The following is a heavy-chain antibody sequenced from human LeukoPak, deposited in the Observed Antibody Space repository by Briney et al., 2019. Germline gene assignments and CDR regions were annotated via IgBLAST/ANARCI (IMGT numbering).Heavy chain of an antibody. V-gene: IGHV3-53*01. CDR1: GFTFSSNY. D-gene: IGHD2-21*01. Sequence: GGSLRLSCVASGFTFSSNYMTWVRQAPGKGLEWVSVIYTGGNTYYTDSVRGRFTIARDNSKNTLYLQMNSLRAEDTAVYYCARDNYILRAFDIWGQGTMVTVSS. CDR3: ARDNYILRAFDI. CDR2: IYTGGNT. J-gene: IGHJ3*02.